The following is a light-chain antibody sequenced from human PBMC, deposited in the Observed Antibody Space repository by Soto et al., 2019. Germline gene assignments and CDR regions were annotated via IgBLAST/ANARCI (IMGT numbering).Light chain of an antibody. J-gene: IGKJ1*01. Sequence: EVVMTQSPGTLSVSPGERATLSCRASQSVSSNLAWYQQKLGQAPRLLIYGASTRATDIPPRFSGSGSGTEFTLTISSLQSEDFAIYYCQQYNNWPRTFGQGTKVDIK. CDR1: QSVSSN. CDR2: GAS. V-gene: IGKV3-15*01. CDR3: QQYNNWPRT.